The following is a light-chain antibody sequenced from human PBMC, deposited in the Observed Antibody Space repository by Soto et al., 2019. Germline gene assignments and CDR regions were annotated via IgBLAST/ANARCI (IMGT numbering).Light chain of an antibody. CDR3: QPYNNRQPT. Sequence: EIVMTQSPATLSVSPGERATLSCRASQSVSSNLAWYQQKHGQAPRRLLYGASTRTTGIPARFSGSGAGTEFTLTISSLQCEEFAAYYCQPYNNRQPTFCQGNKGEIK. J-gene: IGKJ1*01. CDR2: GAS. CDR1: QSVSSN. V-gene: IGKV3-15*01.